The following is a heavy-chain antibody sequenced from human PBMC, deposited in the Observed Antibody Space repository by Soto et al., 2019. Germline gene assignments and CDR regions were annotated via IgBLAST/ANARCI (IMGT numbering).Heavy chain of an antibody. CDR3: ARTYSKYFTSSEADY. V-gene: IGHV1-18*01. CDR1: SYTFTNYG. D-gene: IGHD6-6*01. J-gene: IGHJ4*02. Sequence: QVQLVQSGTEVKKPGASVKVSCKASSYTFTNYGISWVRQAPGQGLEWMGWISPYNGNANYAQSLQGRVTMTTDTPTSTAYMELRSLRSDDTAVYYCARTYSKYFTSSEADYWGQGTLVTVSS. CDR2: ISPYNGNA.